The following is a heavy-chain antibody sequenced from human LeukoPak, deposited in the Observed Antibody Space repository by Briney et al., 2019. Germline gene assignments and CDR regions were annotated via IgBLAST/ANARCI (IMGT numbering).Heavy chain of an antibody. J-gene: IGHJ4*02. CDR1: GGTFSNYA. V-gene: IGHV1-69*13. CDR3: ASPRRGGDFWTFDY. Sequence: SVKVSCKASGGTFSNYAISWVRQAPGQGLEWMGGIIPIFGTANYAQKFQGRVTITADESTSTAYMELSSPRSEDTAVYYCASPRRGGDFWTFDYWGQGTLVTVSS. CDR2: IIPIFGTA. D-gene: IGHD3-3*01.